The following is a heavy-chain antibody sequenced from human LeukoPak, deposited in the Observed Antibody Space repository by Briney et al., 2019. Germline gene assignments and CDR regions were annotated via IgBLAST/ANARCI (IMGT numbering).Heavy chain of an antibody. V-gene: IGHV4-59*01. CDR1: GGSISSYY. CDR3: AKNYEDYVNWFDP. CDR2: IYYSGST. J-gene: IGHJ5*02. D-gene: IGHD4-17*01. Sequence: PSETLSPTCTVSGGSISSYYWSWIRQPPGKGLEWIGYIYYSGSTNYNPSLKSRVTISVDTSKNQFSLKLSSVTAADTAVYYCAKNYEDYVNWFDPWGQGTLVTVSS.